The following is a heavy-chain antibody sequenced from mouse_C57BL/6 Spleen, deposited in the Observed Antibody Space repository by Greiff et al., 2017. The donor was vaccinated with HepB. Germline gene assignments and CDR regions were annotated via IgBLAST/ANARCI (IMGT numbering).Heavy chain of an antibody. Sequence: QVQLKQSGAELVTPGASVKMSCKASGFTFPTYSIEWMKQNHGKSLEWIGNYHPYNDDTKYNEKFKGKATLTVEKSSSTVYLELSRLTSYDSAVYYCATYDGSFAYWGQGTLVTVSA. J-gene: IGHJ3*01. D-gene: IGHD2-3*01. CDR3: ATYDGSFAY. CDR1: GFTFPTYS. V-gene: IGHV1-47*01. CDR2: YHPYNDDT.